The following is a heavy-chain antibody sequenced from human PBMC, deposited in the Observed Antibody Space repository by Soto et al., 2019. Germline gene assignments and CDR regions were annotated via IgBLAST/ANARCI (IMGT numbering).Heavy chain of an antibody. CDR1: GGSISSGDYY. CDR3: ARGALYSYGSFYFDF. J-gene: IGHJ4*02. V-gene: IGHV4-30-4*01. D-gene: IGHD5-18*01. Sequence: SETLSLTCTVSGGSISSGDYYWSWIRQPPGKGLEWIGYIYYSGSTYYNPSLKSRVTISVDTSKNQFSLKLSSVAAADTAVYYCARGALYSYGSFYFDFWGQGTLVTVSS. CDR2: IYYSGST.